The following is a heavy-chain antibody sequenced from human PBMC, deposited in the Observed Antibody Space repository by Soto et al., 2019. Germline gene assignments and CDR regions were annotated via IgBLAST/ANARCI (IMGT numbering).Heavy chain of an antibody. J-gene: IGHJ4*02. CDR1: GFTFSSYG. Sequence: GGSLRLSCAASGFTFSSYGMHWVRQAPGKGLEWVAVISYDGSNKYYADSVKGRFTISRDNSKNTLYLQMNSLRAEDTAVYYCAKGPGIAAADDYWGQGT. V-gene: IGHV3-30*18. CDR3: AKGPGIAAADDY. D-gene: IGHD6-13*01. CDR2: ISYDGSNK.